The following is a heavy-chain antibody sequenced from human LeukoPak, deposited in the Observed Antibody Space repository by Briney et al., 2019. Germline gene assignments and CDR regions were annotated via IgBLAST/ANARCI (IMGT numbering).Heavy chain of an antibody. J-gene: IGHJ4*02. D-gene: IGHD3-9*01. CDR1: GFSFTTYW. Sequence: PGGSLRLSCAASGFSFTTYWMTWVRQAPGKGLERVANIKEDGSEKYYVDSVKGRFTISRDNAKNSLYLQMNSLRAEDTAVYYCARDQHYYDILTGYYGTLVLGFDYWGQGTLVTVSS. CDR3: ARDQHYYDILTGYYGTLVLGFDY. CDR2: IKEDGSEK. V-gene: IGHV3-7*01.